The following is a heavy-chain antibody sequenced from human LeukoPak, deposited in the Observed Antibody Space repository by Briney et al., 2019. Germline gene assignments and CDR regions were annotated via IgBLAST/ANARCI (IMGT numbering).Heavy chain of an antibody. Sequence: SVKVSCKASGGTFISYAISWVRQAPGQGLEWMGGIIPFFGTANYAQKFQGRVTITADESTSTAYMELSSLRSEDTAVYYCARDTAMVKLAYWGQGTLVTVSS. J-gene: IGHJ4*02. CDR2: IIPFFGTA. CDR3: ARDTAMVKLAY. V-gene: IGHV1-69*13. CDR1: GGTFISYA. D-gene: IGHD5-18*01.